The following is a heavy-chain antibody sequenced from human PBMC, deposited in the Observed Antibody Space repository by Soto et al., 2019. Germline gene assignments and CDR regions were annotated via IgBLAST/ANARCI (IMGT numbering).Heavy chain of an antibody. CDR3: ARVDRVLLWFGESGMDV. Sequence: EVQLVESGGGLVKPGGSLRLSCAASGFTFSSYSMNWVRQAPGKGLEWVSSISSSSSYIYYADSVKGRFTISRDNAKNSLYLQMNSLRAEDTAVYYCARVDRVLLWFGESGMDVWGQGTTVTVSS. V-gene: IGHV3-21*01. J-gene: IGHJ6*02. CDR2: ISSSSSYI. D-gene: IGHD3-10*01. CDR1: GFTFSSYS.